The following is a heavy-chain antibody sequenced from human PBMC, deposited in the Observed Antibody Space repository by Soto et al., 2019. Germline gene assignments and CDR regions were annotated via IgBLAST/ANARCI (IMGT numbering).Heavy chain of an antibody. Sequence: PGGSLRLSCAASGFTFSSCAMHWLRQAAGKGMEWVAVISYDGSNKYYADSVKGRFTVSRDNSKNTLYLQVNSLRAEDTAVYYCARDKRDLRFLEWSYYFDYWGQGTLVTVSS. CDR1: GFTFSSCA. J-gene: IGHJ4*02. CDR2: ISYDGSNK. D-gene: IGHD3-3*01. CDR3: ARDKRDLRFLEWSYYFDY. V-gene: IGHV3-30-3*01.